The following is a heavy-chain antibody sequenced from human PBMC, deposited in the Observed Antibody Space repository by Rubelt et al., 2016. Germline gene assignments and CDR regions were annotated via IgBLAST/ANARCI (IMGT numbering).Heavy chain of an antibody. CDR3: ARTDYGDYPLYYYYGMDV. CDR1: GFTFSDYY. CDR2: ISSSGSTI. V-gene: IGHV3-11*01. D-gene: IGHD4-17*01. Sequence: VQLVESGGGLVQPGGSLRLSCAASGFTFSDYYMSWIRQAPGKGLEWVSYISSSGSTIYYADSVKGRFTISRDNAKNSLYLQMNSLRAEDTAVYYCARTDYGDYPLYYYYGMDVWGQGTTVTVSS. J-gene: IGHJ6*02.